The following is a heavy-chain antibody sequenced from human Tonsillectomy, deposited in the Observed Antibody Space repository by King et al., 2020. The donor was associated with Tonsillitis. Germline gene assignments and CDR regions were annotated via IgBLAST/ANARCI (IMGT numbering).Heavy chain of an antibody. D-gene: IGHD6-13*01. J-gene: IGHJ4*02. Sequence: VQLVESGGGLIQPGGSLRLSCAASGFIFSSNYMSWVRQAPGKGLEWVSVIYSGGSTYYADSVKGRFTISRDNSKNTLYLQMNSLRDEDTAVYYCARDVAAAGFLWDWGQGTLVTVSS. CDR1: GFIFSSNY. V-gene: IGHV3-53*01. CDR3: ARDVAAAGFLWD. CDR2: IYSGGST.